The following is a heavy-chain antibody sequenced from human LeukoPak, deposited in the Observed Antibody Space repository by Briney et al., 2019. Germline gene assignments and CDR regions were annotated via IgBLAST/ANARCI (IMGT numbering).Heavy chain of an antibody. CDR1: GFTFSSYS. CDR3: ASGVDTAMVYLDY. CDR2: ISSSSSYI. D-gene: IGHD5-18*01. V-gene: IGHV3-21*01. J-gene: IGHJ4*02. Sequence: PGGSLRLSCAASGFTFSSYSMNWVRQAPGKGLEWVSSISSSSSYIYYADSVKGRFTISRDNAKNSLYLQVNSLRAEDTAVYYCASGVDTAMVYLDYWGQGTLVTVSS.